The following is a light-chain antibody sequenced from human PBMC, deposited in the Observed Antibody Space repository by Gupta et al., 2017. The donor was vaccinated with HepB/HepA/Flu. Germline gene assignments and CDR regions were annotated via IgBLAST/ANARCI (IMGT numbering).Light chain of an antibody. V-gene: IGLV2-14*03. CDR2: DVS. J-gene: IGLJ3*02. CDR3: SSYTSSSTPWV. CDR1: SSDVGGYNY. Sequence: SALTQPASVSGSPGQSSTSSCTGTSSDVGGYNYVSWYQQHPAKAPKLMIYDVSNRPSGVSNRFSGSKSGNTASLTISGLQAEDEADYYCSSYTSSSTPWVFGGGTKLTVL.